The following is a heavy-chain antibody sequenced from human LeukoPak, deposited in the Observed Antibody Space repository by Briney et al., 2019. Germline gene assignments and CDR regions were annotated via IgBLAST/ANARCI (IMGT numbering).Heavy chain of an antibody. J-gene: IGHJ4*02. CDR3: ARATTVVNWAYYFDY. CDR2: SNPSGGST. CDR1: GYTFTSYY. D-gene: IGHD4-23*01. V-gene: IGHV1-46*01. Sequence: ASVKVSCKASGYTFTSYYMHWVRQAPGQGLEWMGISNPSGGSTSYAQKFQGRVTMTRDMSTSTVYMELSSLRSEDTAVYYCARATTVVNWAYYFDYWGQGTLVTVSS.